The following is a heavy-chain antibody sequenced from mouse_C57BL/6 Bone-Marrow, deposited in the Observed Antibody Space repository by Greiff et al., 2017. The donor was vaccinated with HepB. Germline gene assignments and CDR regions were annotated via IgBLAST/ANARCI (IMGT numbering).Heavy chain of an antibody. D-gene: IGHD1-1*01. CDR2: INPNNGGT. CDR1: GYTFTDYY. CDR3: AGFITTVVATDYAMDY. V-gene: IGHV1-26*01. Sequence: EVQLQQSGPELVKPGASVKISCKASGYTFTDYYMNWVKQSHGKSLEWIGDINPNNGGTSYNQKFKGKATLTVDKSSSTAYMELRSLTSEDSAVYYCAGFITTVVATDYAMDYWGQGTSVTVSS. J-gene: IGHJ4*01.